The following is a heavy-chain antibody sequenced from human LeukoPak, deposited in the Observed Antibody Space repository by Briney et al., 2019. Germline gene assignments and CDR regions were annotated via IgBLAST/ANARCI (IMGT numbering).Heavy chain of an antibody. V-gene: IGHV4-34*01. CDR3: ARQSGYPITYFDY. J-gene: IGHJ4*02. D-gene: IGHD5-12*01. CDR1: GGSFSGYY. CDR2: INHSGST. Sequence: PSETLSLTCAVYGGSFSGYYWSWIRQPPGKGLEWIGEINHSGSTNYNPSLKSRVSLSVDTSKNQFSLKLSSVTAADTAVYYRARQSGYPITYFDYWGQGTLVTVSS.